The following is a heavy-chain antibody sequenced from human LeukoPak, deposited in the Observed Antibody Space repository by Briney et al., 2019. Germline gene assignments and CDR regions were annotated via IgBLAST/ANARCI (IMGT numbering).Heavy chain of an antibody. D-gene: IGHD2-8*01. J-gene: IGHJ6*03. Sequence: ASVKVSCKTSGYTFTDSYIHWVRQAPGQGLEWMGRINPNSGDPNYPQKFQGRVTMTRDTTISTAYMEMSSLTSDDTAVYYCARSARHCNNGVCFTDYYIDLWGKGTTVIVSS. CDR2: INPNSGDP. V-gene: IGHV1-2*06. CDR3: ARSARHCNNGVCFTDYYIDL. CDR1: GYTFTDSY.